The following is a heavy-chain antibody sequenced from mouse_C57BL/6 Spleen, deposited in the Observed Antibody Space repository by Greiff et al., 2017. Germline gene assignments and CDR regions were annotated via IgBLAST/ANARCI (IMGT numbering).Heavy chain of an antibody. CDR3: ARSSPIVTLDY. Sequence: QVQLQQSGAELVKPGASVKISCKASGYAFSSYWMNWVKQRPGKGLEWIGQIYPGDGDTNYNGKFKGKATLTADKSSSTAYMQLSSLTSEDSAVYFCARSSPIVTLDYWGQGTTLTVSS. CDR2: IYPGDGDT. J-gene: IGHJ2*01. CDR1: GYAFSSYW. D-gene: IGHD2-5*01. V-gene: IGHV1-80*01.